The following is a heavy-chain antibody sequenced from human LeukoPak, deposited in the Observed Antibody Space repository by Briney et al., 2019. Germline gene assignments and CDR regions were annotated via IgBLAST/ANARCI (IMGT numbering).Heavy chain of an antibody. CDR2: IHKSGTT. Sequence: PSETLSLTCKVSLGSINNYYWSWIRQAAGKGLEWIGRIHKSGTTYYSPSLKTRVTMSIDTSKNQFSLQLSAVSAADTAIYYCARVSGGNSLDYWGQGTLVAVSS. V-gene: IGHV4-4*07. CDR1: LGSINNYY. J-gene: IGHJ4*02. D-gene: IGHD1-26*01. CDR3: ARVSGGNSLDY.